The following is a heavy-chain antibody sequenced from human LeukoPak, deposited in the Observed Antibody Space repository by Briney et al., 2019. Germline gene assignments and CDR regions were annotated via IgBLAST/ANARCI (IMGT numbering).Heavy chain of an antibody. CDR2: INPSGGST. CDR1: GYTFTGYH. V-gene: IGHV1-46*01. D-gene: IGHD1-7*01. J-gene: IGHJ4*02. CDR3: ARAGITGTTAY. Sequence: GASVKVSCKASGYTFTGYHMHWVRQAPGQGLEWMGVINPSGGSTIYAQRFQGRVTMTGDTSTSTIYMELSSLRSEDTAVYYCARAGITGTTAYWGQGTLVTVSS.